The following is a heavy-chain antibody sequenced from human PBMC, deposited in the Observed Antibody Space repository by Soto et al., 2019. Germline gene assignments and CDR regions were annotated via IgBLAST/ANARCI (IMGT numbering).Heavy chain of an antibody. CDR3: ADSEDDSSSYVGNFDY. Sequence: QVQLVESGGGVVQPGKSLRLSCAASGFTFSDYGMHWVRQAPGKGPEWLAVISYDGSTKHYADSVKGRFTISRDNCKNTLHLQINSLRGEDKAVYYCADSEDDSSSYVGNFDYWGQGTMVGVCS. V-gene: IGHV3-30*03. D-gene: IGHD3-22*01. CDR2: ISYDGSTK. J-gene: IGHJ4*02. CDR1: GFTFSDYG.